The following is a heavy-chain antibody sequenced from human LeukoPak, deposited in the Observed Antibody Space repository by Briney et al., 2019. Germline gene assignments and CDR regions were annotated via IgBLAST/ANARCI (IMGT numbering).Heavy chain of an antibody. Sequence: ALVSVSCMASGYSFTSSYMHWVRQAPGQGLEWMGIINPSGGSTSYAQTFQGTDTMTRDTSTSTVYMELSSLRSEDTGVYYCAREGVGSYYYILTGYYSPSGFDPWGQGTLVTVSS. J-gene: IGHJ5*02. CDR1: GYSFTSSY. D-gene: IGHD3-9*01. V-gene: IGHV1-46*01. CDR2: INPSGGST. CDR3: AREGVGSYYYILTGYYSPSGFDP.